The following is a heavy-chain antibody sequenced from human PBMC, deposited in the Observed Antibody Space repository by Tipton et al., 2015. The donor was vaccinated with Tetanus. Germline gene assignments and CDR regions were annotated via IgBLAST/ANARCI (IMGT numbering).Heavy chain of an antibody. J-gene: IGHJ6*02. CDR2: IDPNSGGT. CDR1: GYTFTGYY. D-gene: IGHD3-22*01. V-gene: IGHV1-2*02. Sequence: QLVQSGAEVKKPGASLKVSCKASGYTFTGYYLYWVRQAPGQGLEWMGWIDPNSGGTAYAQKFQGRVTMTRDTSISTVDTELSRLRSDDTAVYYCARDRGDYIYYGMDVWGPGTTVTVSS. CDR3: ARDRGDYIYYGMDV.